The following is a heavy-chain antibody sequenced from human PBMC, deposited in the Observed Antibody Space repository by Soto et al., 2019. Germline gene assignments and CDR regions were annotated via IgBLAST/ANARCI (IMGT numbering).Heavy chain of an antibody. D-gene: IGHD3-22*01. V-gene: IGHV4-30-2*01. CDR3: ARDLRHYYDSSGSSYYCYGMDV. CDR2: IYHSGST. J-gene: IGHJ6*02. Sequence: KASETLSLTCAVSGGSISSGGYSWSWIRQPPGKGLEWLGYIYHSGSTYYNPSLKSRVTISVDRSKNQFSLKLSSVAAADTAVYYCARDLRHYYDSSGSSYYCYGMDVRGQVTTGTFAS. CDR1: GGSISSGGYS.